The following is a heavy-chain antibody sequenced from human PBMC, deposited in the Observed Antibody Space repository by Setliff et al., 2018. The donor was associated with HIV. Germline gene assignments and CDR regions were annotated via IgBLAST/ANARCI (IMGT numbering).Heavy chain of an antibody. CDR3: AGTYYYGSGETR. Sequence: SVKVSCKASGGTFSSYAISWVRQAPGQGLEWMGGIIPIFGTANYAQKFQGRVNMTRDTSTSTVYMELSSLRSEDTAVYYCAGTYYYGSGETRWGQGTLVTVSS. CDR2: IIPIFGTA. J-gene: IGHJ4*02. D-gene: IGHD3-10*01. V-gene: IGHV1-69*05. CDR1: GGTFSSYA.